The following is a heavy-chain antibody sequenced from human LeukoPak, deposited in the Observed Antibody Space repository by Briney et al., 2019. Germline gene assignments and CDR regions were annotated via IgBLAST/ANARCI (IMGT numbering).Heavy chain of an antibody. CDR3: ARFGWYYYYYGMDV. J-gene: IGHJ6*02. D-gene: IGHD3-16*01. CDR2: IYSGGST. CDR1: GFTVSSNY. V-gene: IGHV3-66*01. Sequence: GGSLRLSCAASGFTVSSNYMSWVRQAPGKGLEWVSVIYSGGSTYYADSVKGRFTISRDNSKNTLYLQMNSLRAEDTAVCYCARFGWYYYYYGMDVWGQGTTVTVSS.